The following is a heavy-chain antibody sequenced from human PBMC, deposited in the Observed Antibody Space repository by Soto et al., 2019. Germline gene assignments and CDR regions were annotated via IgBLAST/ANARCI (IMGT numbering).Heavy chain of an antibody. CDR1: GYTFNTYG. D-gene: IGHD3-3*01. CDR2: IGAHNGDT. J-gene: IGHJ5*02. CDR3: ARDWRGAEGFDP. Sequence: QVQLVQSGPEVKKPGASVKISCKASGYTFNTYGFTWVRQAPGQGLERMAWIGAHNGDTNYVQKCQVRVSITTATSTTTSYLELRNLTSDATAVYFCARDWRGAEGFDPWGQGTLVTVSS. V-gene: IGHV1-18*01.